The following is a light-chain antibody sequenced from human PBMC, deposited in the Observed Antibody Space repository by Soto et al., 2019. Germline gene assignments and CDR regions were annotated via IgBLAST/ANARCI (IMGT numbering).Light chain of an antibody. CDR3: QQYGSSGT. J-gene: IGKJ1*01. CDR2: DAS. CDR1: QSFGNY. V-gene: IGKV3-20*01. Sequence: EIVMMHAPRTMNVSPGERATLSCRASQSFGNYVAWYQQKPGQAPRLLIYDASNRATGIPARFSGSGSGTDFTLTISRLEPEEFAVYYCQQYGSSGTFGQGTKVDI.